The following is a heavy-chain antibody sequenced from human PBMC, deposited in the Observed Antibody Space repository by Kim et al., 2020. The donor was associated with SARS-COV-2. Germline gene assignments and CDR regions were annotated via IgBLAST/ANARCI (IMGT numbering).Heavy chain of an antibody. V-gene: IGHV3-30*04. CDR1: GFTFSSYA. CDR3: VYSSSWEGPIDY. D-gene: IGHD6-13*01. CDR2: ISYDGSNK. J-gene: IGHJ4*02. Sequence: GGSLRLSCAASGFTFSSYAMHWVRQAPGKGLEWVAVISYDGSNKYYADSVKGRFTISRDNSKNTLYLQMNSLRAEDTAVYYCVYSSSWEGPIDYWGQGTLVTVSS.